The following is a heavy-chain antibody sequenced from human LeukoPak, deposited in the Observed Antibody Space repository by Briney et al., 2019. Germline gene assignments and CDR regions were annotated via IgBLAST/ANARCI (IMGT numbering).Heavy chain of an antibody. Sequence: SETLSLPCTVSGGSISSSSYYWGWIRQPPGKGLEWIGSIYYSGSTYYNPSLKSRVTISVDTSKNQFSLKLSSVTAADTAVYYCARTEVWIQLWEYWGQGTLVTVSS. J-gene: IGHJ4*02. CDR2: IYYSGST. CDR3: ARTEVWIQLWEY. CDR1: GGSISSSSYY. D-gene: IGHD5-18*01. V-gene: IGHV4-39*01.